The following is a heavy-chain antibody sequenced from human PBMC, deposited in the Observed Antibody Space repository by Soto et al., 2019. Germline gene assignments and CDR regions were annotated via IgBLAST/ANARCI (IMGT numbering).Heavy chain of an antibody. CDR3: ARAPSDSGYDPFDY. CDR2: ISSSSSYI. Sequence: GGSLRLSCAASGFTFSSYSMNWVRQAPGKGLEWVSSISSSSSYIYYADSVKGRFTISRDNAKNSLYLQMNSLRAEDTAVYYCARAPSDSGYDPFDYWSQGTLVTVSS. V-gene: IGHV3-21*01. J-gene: IGHJ4*02. CDR1: GFTFSSYS. D-gene: IGHD5-12*01.